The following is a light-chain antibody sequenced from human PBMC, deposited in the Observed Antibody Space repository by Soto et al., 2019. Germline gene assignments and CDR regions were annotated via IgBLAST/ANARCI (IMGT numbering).Light chain of an antibody. CDR1: QNIFSF. V-gene: IGKV1-39*01. Sequence: DIQMTQSPSSLSASVGDSVTITCRASQNIFSFLGWYQHKPGKAPELLIYGASSLRSGAASRFSGRGSGTDFALTISNLQPEDSATFYCQQGYSVPHTFGQGTKLEIK. CDR3: QQGYSVPHT. CDR2: GAS. J-gene: IGKJ2*01.